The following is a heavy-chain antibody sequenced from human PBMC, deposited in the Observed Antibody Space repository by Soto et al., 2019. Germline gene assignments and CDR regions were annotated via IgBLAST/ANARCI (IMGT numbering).Heavy chain of an antibody. J-gene: IGHJ5*02. V-gene: IGHV5-51*01. CDR3: ARSGIAARPSSWFDP. Sequence: VESLKISCKVSGYSFTIYWIVWVLQMPGKGLEWMGIIYPGDSDTRYSPSFQGQVTISADKSISTAYLQWSSLKASDTAMYYCARSGIAARPSSWFDPWGQGTLVTVSS. D-gene: IGHD6-6*01. CDR1: GYSFTIYW. CDR2: IYPGDSDT.